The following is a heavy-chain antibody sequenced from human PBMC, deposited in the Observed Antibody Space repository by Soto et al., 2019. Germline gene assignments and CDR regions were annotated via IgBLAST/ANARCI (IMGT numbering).Heavy chain of an antibody. J-gene: IGHJ4*02. CDR1: GFTFSSYS. D-gene: IGHD3-16*01. CDR2: INHSGST. Sequence: VQLVESGGGLVKPGGSLRLSCAASGFTFSSYSMNWVRQAPGKGLEWIGEINHSGSTNYNPSLKSRVTISVDTSKNQFSLKLSSVTAADTAVYYCARRGPFDYWGQGTLVTVSS. CDR3: ARRGPFDY. V-gene: IGHV4-34*08.